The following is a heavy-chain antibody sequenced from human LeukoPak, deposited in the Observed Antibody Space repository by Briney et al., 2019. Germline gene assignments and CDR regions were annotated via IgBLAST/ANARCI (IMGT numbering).Heavy chain of an antibody. V-gene: IGHV3-21*01. J-gene: IGHJ4*01. CDR3: AKINRDSSGYSSFDY. CDR1: GFIFSDYS. Sequence: GGSLRLSCAASGFIFSDYSMKWVRQAPGKGMEWVSSISSGNSHIYYGGSVKGRFTISRDNSKNTPYLQMSSLRAEDTAVYYCAKINRDSSGYSSFDYWGQGTLVTASS. D-gene: IGHD3-22*01. CDR2: ISSGNSHI.